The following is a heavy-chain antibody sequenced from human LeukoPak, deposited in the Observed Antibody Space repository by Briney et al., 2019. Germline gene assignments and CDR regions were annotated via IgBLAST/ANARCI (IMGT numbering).Heavy chain of an antibody. Sequence: GGSLRLSCAASGFTFDDYAMHWVRQAPGKGLEYVSLISGDGGSTYYADSVKGRFTISRDNSKNSLYLQMNSLRTEDTALYYCAKAHYYDSSGYSNYFDYWGQGTLVTVSS. J-gene: IGHJ4*02. CDR1: GFTFDDYA. D-gene: IGHD3-22*01. V-gene: IGHV3-43*02. CDR3: AKAHYYDSSGYSNYFDY. CDR2: ISGDGGST.